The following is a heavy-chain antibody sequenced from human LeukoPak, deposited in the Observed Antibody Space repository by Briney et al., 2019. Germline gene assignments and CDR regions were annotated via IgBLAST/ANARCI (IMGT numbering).Heavy chain of an antibody. V-gene: IGHV3-21*01. CDR3: ARDTNTRVVGAAGWYFDY. J-gene: IGHJ4*02. Sequence: GGSLRLSCAASGFTFSSYSMNWVRQAPGKGLEWVSSISSSSSYIYYADSVKGRFTISRDNAKNSLYLQMNSLRAEDTAVYYCARDTNTRVVGAAGWYFDYWGQGTLVTVSS. CDR1: GFTFSSYS. D-gene: IGHD1-26*01. CDR2: ISSSSSYI.